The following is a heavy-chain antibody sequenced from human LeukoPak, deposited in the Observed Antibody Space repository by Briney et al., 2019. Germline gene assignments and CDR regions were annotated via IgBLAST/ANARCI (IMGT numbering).Heavy chain of an antibody. CDR2: MKPNSGNT. Sequence: ASVKVSCKASGYTFSTCDINWVRQATGQGLEWMGWMKPNSGNTGFAYKFQGRVTMTRDTSINTAYMELSRLRSEDTAVYYCARALGSISHWGQGTLVTVSS. CDR1: GYTFSTCD. V-gene: IGHV1-8*01. J-gene: IGHJ4*02. D-gene: IGHD1-1*01. CDR3: ARALGSISH.